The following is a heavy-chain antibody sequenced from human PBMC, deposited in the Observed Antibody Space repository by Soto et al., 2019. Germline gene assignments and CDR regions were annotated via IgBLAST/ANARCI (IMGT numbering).Heavy chain of an antibody. CDR2: ISYDGTKK. CDR3: ARDGSSTHLYYGLDV. D-gene: IGHD1-26*01. J-gene: IGHJ6*02. CDR1: GFTLSRSV. V-gene: IGHV3-30*03. Sequence: EGYLGPSSADSGFTLSRSVIQIARTALGKGLEWVAGISYDGTKKDYVDSVQGRFTVSRDNSRNTVHLQMNSLRADDMAIYYCARDGSSTHLYYGLDVWGQGTLVTVSS.